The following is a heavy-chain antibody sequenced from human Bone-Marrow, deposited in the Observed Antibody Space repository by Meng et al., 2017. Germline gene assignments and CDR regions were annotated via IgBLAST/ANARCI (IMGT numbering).Heavy chain of an antibody. D-gene: IGHD2-15*01. Sequence: SETLSLTCTVSGGSITSSSYYWSWIRQPPGKGLEWIGYIYYSGTTNYNPSLRSRVTISVDTSKTQFSLRLTFVTAADTALYYCARAPTYCSGGSCYSGGAFDIWGQGAMVTVSS. V-gene: IGHV4-61*01. CDR1: GGSITSSSYY. CDR3: ARAPTYCSGGSCYSGGAFDI. CDR2: IYYSGTT. J-gene: IGHJ3*02.